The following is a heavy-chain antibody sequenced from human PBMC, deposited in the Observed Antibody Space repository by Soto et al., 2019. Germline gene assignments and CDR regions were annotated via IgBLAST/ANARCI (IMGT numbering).Heavy chain of an antibody. CDR3: ARDRAVAGNYYYYYGMDV. J-gene: IGHJ6*02. CDR1: GFTFSSYA. CDR2: ISYDGSNK. D-gene: IGHD6-19*01. Sequence: HPGGSLRLSCAASGFTFSSYAMHWVRQAPGKGLEWVAVISYDGSNKYYADSVKGRFTISRDNSKNTLYLQMNSLRAEDTAVYYCARDRAVAGNYYYYYGMDVWGQGTTVTVSS. V-gene: IGHV3-30-3*01.